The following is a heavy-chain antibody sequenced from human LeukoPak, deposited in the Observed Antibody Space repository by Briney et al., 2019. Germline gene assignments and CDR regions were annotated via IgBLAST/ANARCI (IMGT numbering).Heavy chain of an antibody. D-gene: IGHD1-14*01. CDR1: GGSISSGGYS. Sequence: SETLSLTCAVSGGSISSGGYSWSWIRQPPGKGLEWIGYIYHSGSTYYNPSLKSRVTISVDRSKNQFSLKLSSMTAADTAVYYCARVFTRRGYYFDYWGQGTLVTVSS. J-gene: IGHJ4*02. CDR2: IYHSGST. V-gene: IGHV4-30-2*01. CDR3: ARVFTRRGYYFDY.